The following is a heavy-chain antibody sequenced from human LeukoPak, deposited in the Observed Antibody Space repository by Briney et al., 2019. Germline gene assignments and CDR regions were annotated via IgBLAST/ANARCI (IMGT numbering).Heavy chain of an antibody. J-gene: IGHJ6*02. Sequence: GGSLRLSCAASGFTVSSSYMSWVRQAPGKGLEWVSIIYSEGNTYHAESVKGLFTISRDNSKNTLYLEINSLRAEDTAVYYCARDTSGIGMDVWGQGTTVTVSS. V-gene: IGHV3-53*01. CDR2: IYSEGNT. D-gene: IGHD3-10*01. CDR1: GFTVSSSY. CDR3: ARDTSGIGMDV.